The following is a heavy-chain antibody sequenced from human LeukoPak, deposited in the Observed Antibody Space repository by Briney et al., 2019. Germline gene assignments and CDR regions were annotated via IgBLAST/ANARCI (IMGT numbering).Heavy chain of an antibody. Sequence: PGGSLRLSCAASGFTFSSYAMSWVRQAPGKGLEWVSAISGSGSSTYYADSVKGRFTISRDNSKNTLYLQMNSLRAEDTAVYYCATTPLWFGELPDDYWGQGTLVTVSS. CDR2: ISGSGSST. CDR3: ATTPLWFGELPDDY. V-gene: IGHV3-23*01. D-gene: IGHD3-10*01. CDR1: GFTFSSYA. J-gene: IGHJ4*02.